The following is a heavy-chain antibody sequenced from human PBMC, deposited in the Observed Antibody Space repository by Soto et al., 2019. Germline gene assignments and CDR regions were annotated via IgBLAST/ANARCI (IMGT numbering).Heavy chain of an antibody. CDR2: INRNSGGT. CDR1: GYTFTGYY. D-gene: IGHD2-15*01. Sequence: GASVKFSCKASGYTFTGYYMHWVRQAPGQGLEWMGWINRNSGGTNYAQKFQGRVTMNRDTSISTAYMELSRLRSDDTAVYYCARDVGYCSGGSCYRYYYGMDVWGQGTTVTVSS. V-gene: IGHV1-2*02. J-gene: IGHJ6*02. CDR3: ARDVGYCSGGSCYRYYYGMDV.